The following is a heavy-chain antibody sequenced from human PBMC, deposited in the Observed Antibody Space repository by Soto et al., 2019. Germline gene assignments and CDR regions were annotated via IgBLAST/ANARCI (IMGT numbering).Heavy chain of an antibody. J-gene: IGHJ4*02. D-gene: IGHD4-17*01. CDR3: ATGDAWEALLAH. Sequence: QVQLQQWGAGLLKPSETLSLTCAVYGGSFSGYYWSWIRQPPGKGLEWIGEINHSGSTNYNPSLKSRVTISVDTSKNQFSLKVSSVTAADTAMYFCATGDAWEALLAHWGQGILVTVSS. V-gene: IGHV4-34*01. CDR1: GGSFSGYY. CDR2: INHSGST.